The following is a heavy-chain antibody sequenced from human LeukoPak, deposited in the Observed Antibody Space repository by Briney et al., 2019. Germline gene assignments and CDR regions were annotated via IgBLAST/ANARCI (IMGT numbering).Heavy chain of an antibody. Sequence: SETLSLTCTVSGGSFISYYWTWIRQPPGKGLEWVGYIYYSGSTTYNPSLNSRVTISLDSPENKFSLRVTSVTAADTAVYYCARGGTGGTFDIWGQGTMVTVSS. CDR1: GGSFISYY. J-gene: IGHJ3*02. V-gene: IGHV4-59*01. CDR3: ARGGTGGTFDI. D-gene: IGHD4-23*01. CDR2: IYYSGST.